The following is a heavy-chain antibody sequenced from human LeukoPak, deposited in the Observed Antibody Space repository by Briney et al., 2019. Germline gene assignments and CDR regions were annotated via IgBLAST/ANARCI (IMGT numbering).Heavy chain of an antibody. CDR3: AAGYCSGGSCTRARPWDY. D-gene: IGHD2-15*01. J-gene: IGHJ4*02. CDR2: IYHSGST. V-gene: IGHV4-30-2*01. CDR1: GGSISSGGYS. Sequence: SQTLSLTCAVSGGSISSGGYSWSWIRQPPGKGLEWIGYIYHSGSTYYNPSLKSRVTISVDRSKNQFSLKLSSVTAADTAVYYCAAGYCSGGSCTRARPWDYWGQGTLVTVSS.